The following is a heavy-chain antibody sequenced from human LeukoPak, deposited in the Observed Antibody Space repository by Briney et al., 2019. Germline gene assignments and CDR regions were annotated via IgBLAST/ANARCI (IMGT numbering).Heavy chain of an antibody. V-gene: IGHV4-34*01. J-gene: IGHJ4*02. CDR2: INHSGST. D-gene: IGHD6-19*01. CDR3: ARPGGIAVF. Sequence: SETLSLTCAVYGGSFSGYYWSWIRQPPGQGLEWIGEINHSGSTNYNPSLKSRVTISVDTSKNQFSLKLSSVTAADTAVYYCARPGGIAVFWGQGTLVTVSS. CDR1: GGSFSGYY.